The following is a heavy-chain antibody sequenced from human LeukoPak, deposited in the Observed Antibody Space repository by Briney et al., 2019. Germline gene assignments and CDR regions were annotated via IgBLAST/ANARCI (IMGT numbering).Heavy chain of an antibody. CDR1: GYTFTSYG. J-gene: IGHJ4*02. D-gene: IGHD1-26*01. CDR3: ARDHHGSGRRFDY. V-gene: IGHV1-46*01. Sequence: ASVKVSCKASGYTFTSYGISWVRQAPGQGLEWMGIINPSGGSTSYAQKFQGRVTMTRDTSTSTVYMELSSLRSEDTAVYYCARDHHGSGRRFDYWGQGTLVTVSS. CDR2: INPSGGST.